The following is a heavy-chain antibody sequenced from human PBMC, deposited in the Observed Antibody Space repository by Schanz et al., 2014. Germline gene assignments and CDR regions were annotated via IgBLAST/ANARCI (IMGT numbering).Heavy chain of an antibody. J-gene: IGHJ5*02. CDR1: GFTFSGFW. V-gene: IGHV3-7*02. CDR2: IKKDGSEK. Sequence: EVQLAESGGGLVQPGGSLRLSCAASGFTFSGFWMTWVRQAPGKGLEWVANIKKDGSEKYYVDSVKDRFTISRDNAKNSLFLQMNSPRPEDTAVYYCARGRVLESWGQGTLVTVSS. D-gene: IGHD1-1*01. CDR3: ARGRVLES.